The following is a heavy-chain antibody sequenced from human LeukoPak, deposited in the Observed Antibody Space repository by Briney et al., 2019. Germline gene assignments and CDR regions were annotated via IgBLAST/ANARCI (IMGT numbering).Heavy chain of an antibody. CDR3: AREYSGYEDAFDI. V-gene: IGHV3-33*01. CDR1: GFTFSSYG. CDR2: IWYDGSNK. Sequence: GRSLRLSCAASGFTFSSYGMHWVRQAPGKGLEWVAVIWYDGSNKYYADSVKGRFTISRDNSKNTLYLQMNSLRAEDTAVYYCAREYSGYEDAFDIWGQGTMVTVSS. J-gene: IGHJ3*02. D-gene: IGHD5-12*01.